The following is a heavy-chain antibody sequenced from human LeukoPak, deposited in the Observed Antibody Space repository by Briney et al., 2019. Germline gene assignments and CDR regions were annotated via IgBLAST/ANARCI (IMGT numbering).Heavy chain of an antibody. CDR1: GVSISSGGYS. CDR2: IYHSGST. CDR3: ARDGGYSSSPSSDAFAI. J-gene: IGHJ3*02. Sequence: PSETLSLTCAVSGVSISSGGYSWSWIRQPPGKGLEWIGYIYHSGSTYYNPSLKSRDTISVDTSKNQFSLKLSSVTAADTAVYYCARDGGYSSSPSSDAFAIWGQGTMVTVSS. D-gene: IGHD6-6*01. V-gene: IGHV4-30-2*01.